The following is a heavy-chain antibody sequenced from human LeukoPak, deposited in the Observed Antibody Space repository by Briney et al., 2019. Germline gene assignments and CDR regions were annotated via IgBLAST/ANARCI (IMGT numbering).Heavy chain of an antibody. V-gene: IGHV4-59*01. J-gene: IGHJ4*02. D-gene: IGHD6-19*01. CDR3: ARAPRDSSGWYPFDY. CDR1: GGSISSYY. Sequence: SETLSLTCTVSGGSISSYYWSWIRQPPGKGLEWIGYIYYSGSTNYNPSLKSRVTISVDTSKNQFSLKLSSVTAADTAVHYCARAPRDSSGWYPFDYWGQGTLVTVSS. CDR2: IYYSGST.